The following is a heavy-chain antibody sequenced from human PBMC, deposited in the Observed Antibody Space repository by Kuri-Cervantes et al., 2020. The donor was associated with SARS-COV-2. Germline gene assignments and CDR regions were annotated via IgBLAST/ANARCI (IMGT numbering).Heavy chain of an antibody. CDR3: ANLRITIFGVRAFDI. J-gene: IGHJ3*02. CDR1: GYTLTGYY. Sequence: ASVKVSCKASGYTLTGYYMHWVRQAPGQGLEWMGWINPNSGGTNYAQKFQGRVTMTRDTSISTAYMELSRLRSDDTAVYYCANLRITIFGVRAFDIWGQGTMVTVSS. D-gene: IGHD3-3*01. V-gene: IGHV1-2*02. CDR2: INPNSGGT.